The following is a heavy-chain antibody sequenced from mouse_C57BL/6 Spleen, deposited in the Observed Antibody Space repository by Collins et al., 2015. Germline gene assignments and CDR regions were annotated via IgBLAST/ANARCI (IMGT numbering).Heavy chain of an antibody. CDR3: ARYDYDGDWYFDV. J-gene: IGHJ1*03. V-gene: IGHV1-72*01. CDR2: IDPNSGGT. Sequence: QVQLQQPGAELVKPGASVKLSCKASGYTFTSYWMHWVKQRPGQGLEWIGRIDPNSGGTKYNEKFKSKATLTVDKPSSTAYMQLSSLTSEDSAVYYCARYDYDGDWYFDVWGTGTTVTVSS. CDR1: GYTFTSYW. D-gene: IGHD2-4*01.